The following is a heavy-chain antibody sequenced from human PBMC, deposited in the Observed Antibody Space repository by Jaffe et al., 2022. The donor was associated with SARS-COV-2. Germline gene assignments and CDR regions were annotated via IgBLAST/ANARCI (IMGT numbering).Heavy chain of an antibody. CDR2: ISYDGSNK. J-gene: IGHJ6*02. Sequence: QVQLVESGGGVVQPGRSLRLSCAASGFTFSSYAMHWVRQAPGKGLEWVAVISYDGSNKYYADSVKGRFTISRDNSKNTLYLQMNSLRAEDTAVYYCARTNDDYGDYEIYYYGMDVWGQGTTVTVSS. D-gene: IGHD4-17*01. CDR3: ARTNDDYGDYEIYYYGMDV. CDR1: GFTFSSYA. V-gene: IGHV3-30-3*01.